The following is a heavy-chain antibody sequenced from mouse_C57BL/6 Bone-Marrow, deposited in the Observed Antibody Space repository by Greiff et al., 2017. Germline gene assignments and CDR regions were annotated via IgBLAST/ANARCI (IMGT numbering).Heavy chain of an antibody. Sequence: DVHLVESEGGLVQPGSSMKLSCTASGFTFSDYYMAWVRQVPEKGLEWVANINYDGSSTYYLDSLKSRFIISRDNAKNILYLQMSSLKSEDTATYYCARAETAQATCGWFAYWGQGTLVTVSA. D-gene: IGHD3-2*02. CDR1: GFTFSDYY. CDR2: INYDGSST. V-gene: IGHV5-16*01. J-gene: IGHJ3*01. CDR3: ARAETAQATCGWFAY.